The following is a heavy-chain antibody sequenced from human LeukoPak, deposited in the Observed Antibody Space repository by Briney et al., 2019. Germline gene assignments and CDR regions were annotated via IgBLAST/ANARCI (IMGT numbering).Heavy chain of an antibody. CDR2: VYDRGST. J-gene: IGHJ4*02. Sequence: PSETLSLTCNVSGASISSHYWTWLRQPPGKGLEWIGYVYDRGSTNYNPSLKSRVTIALDTSKNHFSLRLRSVSAADTAVYYCAREVDRYFDNWGRGTLVTVSS. D-gene: IGHD5-12*01. CDR1: GASISSHY. V-gene: IGHV4-59*11. CDR3: AREVDRYFDN.